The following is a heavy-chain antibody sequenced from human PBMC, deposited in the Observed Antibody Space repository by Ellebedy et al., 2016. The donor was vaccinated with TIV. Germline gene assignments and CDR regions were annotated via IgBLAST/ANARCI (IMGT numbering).Heavy chain of an antibody. CDR2: ISSSGSTI. Sequence: GESLKISCATSGFTFSSYEMNWVRQAPGKGLEWVSYISSSGSTIYYADSVKGRFTISRDNSKNTLYLQMSSLRAEDTAAYYCVKDAESTVGTDYFEYWGQGTLVTVSS. CDR3: VKDAESTVGTDYFEY. V-gene: IGHV3-48*03. CDR1: GFTFSSYE. J-gene: IGHJ4*02. D-gene: IGHD7-27*01.